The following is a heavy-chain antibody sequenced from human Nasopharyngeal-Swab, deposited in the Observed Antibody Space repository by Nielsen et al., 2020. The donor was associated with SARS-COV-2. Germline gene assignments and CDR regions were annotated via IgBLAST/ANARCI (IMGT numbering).Heavy chain of an antibody. CDR1: GYTFTSYA. D-gene: IGHD2/OR15-2a*01. CDR2: INTNTGNP. CDR3: ARGNIAIQYYYYGMDV. V-gene: IGHV7-4-1*02. J-gene: IGHJ6*02. Sequence: SVNVSRKASGYTFTSYAMHWVRQAPGQGLEWMGWINTNTGNPTYAQGLTGRFVFALDTSVSTAYLQISSLKAEDTAVYYCARGNIAIQYYYYGMDVWGQGTTVTVSS.